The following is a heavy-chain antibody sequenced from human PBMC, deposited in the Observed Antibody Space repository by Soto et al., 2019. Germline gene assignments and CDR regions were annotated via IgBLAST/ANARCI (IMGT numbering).Heavy chain of an antibody. J-gene: IGHJ4*02. D-gene: IGHD5-12*01. CDR3: ASTRLVATSVWY. Sequence: QLQLQESGPGLVKPSETLSLTCSVSGDSISSSSYHWGWIRQPPGKGLEWIGTISYSGNTYYKSSLNSRVIISVDTSKNQFSLKLSSVTAADTAVYYCASTRLVATSVWYWGQGTLVTVSS. CDR2: ISYSGNT. CDR1: GDSISSSSYH. V-gene: IGHV4-39*01.